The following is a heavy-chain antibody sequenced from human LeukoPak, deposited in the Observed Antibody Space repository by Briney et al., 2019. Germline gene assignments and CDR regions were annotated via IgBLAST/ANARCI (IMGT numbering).Heavy chain of an antibody. CDR1: GYTFTSYG. CDR3: ARDGRLYDYVWGSYRSNWFDP. CDR2: ISAYNSNT. D-gene: IGHD3-16*02. Sequence: ASVKVSCKASGYTFTSYGISWVRQAPGQGLEWMGWISAYNSNTNYAQKLQGRVTMTTDTSTSTAYMELRSLRSDDTAVYYCARDGRLYDYVWGSYRSNWFDPWGQGTLVTVSS. V-gene: IGHV1-18*01. J-gene: IGHJ5*02.